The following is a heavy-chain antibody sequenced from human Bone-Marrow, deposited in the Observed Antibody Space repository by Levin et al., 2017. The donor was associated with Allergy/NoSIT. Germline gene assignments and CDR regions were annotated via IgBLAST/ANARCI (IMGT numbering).Heavy chain of an antibody. CDR2: ISYDGSNK. D-gene: IGHD3-10*01. V-gene: IGHV3-30-3*01. CDR1: GFTFSSYA. J-gene: IGHJ3*02. Sequence: LSLTCAASGFTFSSYAMHWVRQAPGKGLEWVAVISYDGSNKYYADSVKGRFTISRDNSKNTLYLQMNSLRAEDTAVYYCARDGPLVQIGQDAFDIWGQGTMVTVSS. CDR3: ARDGPLVQIGQDAFDI.